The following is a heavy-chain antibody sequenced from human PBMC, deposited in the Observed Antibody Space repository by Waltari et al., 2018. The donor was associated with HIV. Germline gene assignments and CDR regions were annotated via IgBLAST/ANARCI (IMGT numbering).Heavy chain of an antibody. CDR2: INPNSGGT. D-gene: IGHD3-22*01. Sequence: QVQLVQSGAEVKKPGASVKVSCKASGYTFTGYYMHWVRQAPGQGLEWMGWINPNSGGTNYEQKFQGRVTMTRDTSISTAYMELSRLRSDDTAVYYCATDTTHYYDSSGYTHWGQGTLVTVSS. V-gene: IGHV1-2*02. CDR3: ATDTTHYYDSSGYTH. CDR1: GYTFTGYY. J-gene: IGHJ4*02.